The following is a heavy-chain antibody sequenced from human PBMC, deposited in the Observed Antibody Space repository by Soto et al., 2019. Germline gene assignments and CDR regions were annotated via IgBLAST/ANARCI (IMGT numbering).Heavy chain of an antibody. CDR3: AREYGGYRNWYFDL. D-gene: IGHD2-2*03. J-gene: IGHJ2*01. V-gene: IGHV3-7*03. CDR2: IKQDGGEK. Sequence: GSLRLSCEASGFTLGSYWMNWVRQAPGKGLEWVANIKQDGGEKYYVDSVKGRFTISRDNAKRSLYLQMNILTAEDTAVYYCAREYGGYRNWYFDLWGRGTPVTVSS. CDR1: GFTLGSYW.